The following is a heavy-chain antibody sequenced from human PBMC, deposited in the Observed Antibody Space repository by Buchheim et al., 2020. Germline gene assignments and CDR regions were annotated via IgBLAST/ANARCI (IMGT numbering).Heavy chain of an antibody. CDR2: IYPGDSDT. D-gene: IGHD6-13*01. CDR1: GYSFTSYW. Sequence: EVQLVQSGAAVKKPGESLKISCKGSGYSFTSYWIGWVRQMPGKGLEWMGIIYPGDSDTSYSPSFQGQVTISDDTSIRPASLQWSSLKASDTAMYYCARQDGSSWYMYNWFDPWGQGTL. J-gene: IGHJ5*02. CDR3: ARQDGSSWYMYNWFDP. V-gene: IGHV5-51*01.